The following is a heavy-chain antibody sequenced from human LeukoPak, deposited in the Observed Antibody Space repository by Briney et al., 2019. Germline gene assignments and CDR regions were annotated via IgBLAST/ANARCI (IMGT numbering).Heavy chain of an antibody. CDR2: ISSSGSTI. Sequence: GGSLRLSCAASGFTFSDYYMSWIRQAPGKGLEWVSYISSSGSTIYYADSVKGRFTISRDNAKNSLYLQMNSLRAEDTAAYYCARDATVGATDYWGQGTLVTVSS. J-gene: IGHJ4*02. CDR3: ARDATVGATDY. D-gene: IGHD1-26*01. CDR1: GFTFSDYY. V-gene: IGHV3-11*04.